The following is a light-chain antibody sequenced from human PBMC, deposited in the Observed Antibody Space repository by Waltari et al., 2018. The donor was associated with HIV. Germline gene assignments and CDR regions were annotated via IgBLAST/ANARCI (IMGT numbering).Light chain of an antibody. Sequence: SYVLTQPPSVSMAPGQTASITCGGNNIGSERVHWYQQKPGQAPVVVVYDDSDRPSGIPGRFSGSNAGDTATLTISRVEAGDEADYYCQVWHRSSNHCVFGGGTKLTVL. CDR3: QVWHRSSNHCV. J-gene: IGLJ3*02. CDR2: DDS. V-gene: IGLV3-21*02. CDR1: NIGSER.